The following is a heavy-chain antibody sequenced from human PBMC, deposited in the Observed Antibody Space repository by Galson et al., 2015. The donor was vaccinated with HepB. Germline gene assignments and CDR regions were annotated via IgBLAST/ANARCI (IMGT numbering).Heavy chain of an antibody. CDR1: GFTFSVHY. V-gene: IGHV3-11*01. J-gene: IGHJ4*02. Sequence: SLRLSCAGSGFTFSVHYMTWIRQAPGKGLEWVSYISGGGTTISYADSVKGRFTISRDNAKNSLYLQMNSLRADDTAVYYCAAMGGGWYGRYWGQGTLVTVSS. CDR3: AAMGGGWYGRY. CDR2: ISGGGTTI. D-gene: IGHD6-19*01.